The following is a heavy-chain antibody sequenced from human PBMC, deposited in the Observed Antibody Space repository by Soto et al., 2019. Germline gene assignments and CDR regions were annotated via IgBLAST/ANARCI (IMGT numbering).Heavy chain of an antibody. CDR3: ARDVLSSWAAGTEKAHQGSIWY. J-gene: IGHJ4*02. CDR1: GFTVSSNY. D-gene: IGHD6-13*01. V-gene: IGHV3-66*01. CDR2: IYSGGST. Sequence: GGSLRLSCAASGFTVSSNYMSWVRQAPGKGLEWVSVIYSGGSTYYADSVKGRFTISRDNSKNTLYLQMNSLRAEDTAVYYCARDVLSSWAAGTEKAHQGSIWYWGQGTLVTVSS.